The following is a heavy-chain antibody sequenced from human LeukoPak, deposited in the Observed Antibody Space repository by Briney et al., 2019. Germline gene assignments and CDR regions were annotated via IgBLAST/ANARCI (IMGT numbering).Heavy chain of an antibody. V-gene: IGHV4-59*01. D-gene: IGHD4/OR15-4a*01. CDR3: TLPQRGAVGY. Sequence: PSETLSLTCTVSGGSISSYYWSWIRQPPGKGLEWIGYIYYSGSTNYNPSLKSRVTISVDTSKNQFSLKLSSVTAADTAVYYCTLPQRGAVGYWGQGTLVTVSS. CDR2: IYYSGST. CDR1: GGSISSYY. J-gene: IGHJ4*02.